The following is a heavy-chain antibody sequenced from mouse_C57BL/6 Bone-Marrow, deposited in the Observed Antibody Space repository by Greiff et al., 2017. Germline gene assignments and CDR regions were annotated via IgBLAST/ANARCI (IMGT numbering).Heavy chain of an antibody. D-gene: IGHD1-1*01. Sequence: VQLQQSGAELVKPGASVKMSCKASGYTFTSYWITWVKQRPGQGLEWIGDIYPGSGSTNYNEKFKSKATLTVDTSSSTAYMQLSSLTSEDSAVYYCATNDYGSSSPRYFDVWGTGTTVTVSS. CDR1: GYTFTSYW. CDR3: ATNDYGSSSPRYFDV. V-gene: IGHV1-55*01. J-gene: IGHJ1*03. CDR2: IYPGSGST.